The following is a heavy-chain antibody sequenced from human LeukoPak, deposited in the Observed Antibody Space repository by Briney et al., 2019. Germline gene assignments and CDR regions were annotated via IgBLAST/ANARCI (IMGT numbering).Heavy chain of an antibody. D-gene: IGHD3-9*01. J-gene: IGHJ4*02. CDR1: GFTFSSYS. CDR3: ARDRDYDILTGYQEFDY. V-gene: IGHV3-21*01. Sequence: GGSLRLSCAASGFTFSSYSMNWVRQAPGKGLEWVSSISSSSYIYYADSVKGRFTISRDNAKNSLYLQMNSLRAEDTAVYYCARDRDYDILTGYQEFDYWGQGTLVTVSS. CDR2: ISSSSYI.